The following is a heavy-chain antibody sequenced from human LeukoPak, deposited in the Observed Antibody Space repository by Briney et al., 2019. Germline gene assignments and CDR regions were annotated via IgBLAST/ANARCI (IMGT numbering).Heavy chain of an antibody. J-gene: IGHJ3*02. D-gene: IGHD3-22*01. CDR3: ATEGDSSGYCDAFDI. CDR1: GYTFTGYY. Sequence: ASVKVSCKASGYTFTGYYMHWVRQAPGQGLEWMGRINPNSGGTNYAQKFQGRVTMTRDTSISTAYMELSRLRSDDTAVYYCATEGDSSGYCDAFDIWGQGTMVTVSS. CDR2: INPNSGGT. V-gene: IGHV1-2*06.